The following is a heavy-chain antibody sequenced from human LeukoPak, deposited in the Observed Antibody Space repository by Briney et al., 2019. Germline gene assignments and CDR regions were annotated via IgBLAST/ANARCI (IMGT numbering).Heavy chain of an antibody. Sequence: SETLSLTCAVYGGSFSGYYWSWIRQPPGKGLEWIGEIKHSGSTNYNPSLKSRVTISVDTSKNQFSLKLSSVPAADPAVYYCARGSKAGDNYWGQGTLVTVPS. CDR3: ARGSKAGDNY. V-gene: IGHV4-34*01. J-gene: IGHJ4*02. CDR2: IKHSGST. CDR1: GGSFSGYY. D-gene: IGHD3-16*01.